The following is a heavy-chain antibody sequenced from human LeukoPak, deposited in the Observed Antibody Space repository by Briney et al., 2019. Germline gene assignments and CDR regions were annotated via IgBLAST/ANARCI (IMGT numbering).Heavy chain of an antibody. CDR2: IYPGDSDT. CDR3: ARHTGEGSHFQH. CDR1: GYTFTNYW. Sequence: GESLKICCKASGYTFTNYWIGWVRQMPGKGLELMGIIYPGDSDTRYSPSFRGQVIISADKSIRTAYLQWTSLKASDTAMYYCARHTGEGSHFQHWGQGSLVTVSS. V-gene: IGHV5-51*01. J-gene: IGHJ1*01. D-gene: IGHD3-16*01.